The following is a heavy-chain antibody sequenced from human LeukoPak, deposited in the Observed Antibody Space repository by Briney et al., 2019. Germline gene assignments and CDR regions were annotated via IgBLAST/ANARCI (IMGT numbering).Heavy chain of an antibody. J-gene: IGHJ4*01. CDR2: INHSGST. CDR1: GGSFSGYY. CDR3: ARGRGSSSWYRAIDY. Sequence: SETLSLTCAVYGGSFSGYYWSWIRQPPGKGLEWIGEINHSGSTNYNPSLKSRVTISVDTSKNQFSLKLSSVTAADTAVYYCARGRGSSSWYRAIDYWGHGTLVTVSS. V-gene: IGHV4-34*01. D-gene: IGHD6-13*01.